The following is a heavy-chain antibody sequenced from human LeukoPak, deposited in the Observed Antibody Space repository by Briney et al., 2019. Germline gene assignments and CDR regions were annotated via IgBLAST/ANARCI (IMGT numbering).Heavy chain of an antibody. CDR1: GFTFSSYS. Sequence: GGSLRLSCAASGFTFSSYSMNWVRQAPGKGLEWVSSISSSSSYIYYADSVKGRFTISRDNAKNSLYLQMNSLRAEDTAVYYCARDRGLTPDAFDIWGQGTMVTVSS. CDR3: ARDRGLTPDAFDI. CDR2: ISSSSSYI. V-gene: IGHV3-21*01. J-gene: IGHJ3*02. D-gene: IGHD3-9*01.